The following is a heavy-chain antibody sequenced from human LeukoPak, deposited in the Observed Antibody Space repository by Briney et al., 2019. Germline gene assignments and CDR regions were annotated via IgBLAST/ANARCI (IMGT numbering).Heavy chain of an antibody. CDR3: ARGSPSGWYGVGFDY. Sequence: SETLSLTCTVSGDSMSSYYWRWIRQPAGKGLEWIGRISSSGNTNYNPSLKSRVTMSVDTSRNQFSLKLNSVTAADTGVYCCARGSPSGWYGVGFDYWGQGTLVTVSS. CDR1: GDSMSSYY. V-gene: IGHV4-4*07. D-gene: IGHD6-19*01. CDR2: ISSSGNT. J-gene: IGHJ4*02.